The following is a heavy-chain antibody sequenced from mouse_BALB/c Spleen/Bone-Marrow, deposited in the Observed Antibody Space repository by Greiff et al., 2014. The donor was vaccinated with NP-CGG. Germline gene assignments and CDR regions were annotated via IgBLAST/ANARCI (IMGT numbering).Heavy chain of an antibody. CDR3: ARDLRYDWYFDV. CDR1: GFSLTSYG. V-gene: IGHV2-9*02. J-gene: IGHJ1*01. D-gene: IGHD2-14*01. Sequence: VQLQQSGPGLVAPSQILSITCTVSGFSLTSYGVHWVRQPPGKGLEWLGVIWAGGSTNYNSALMSRLSISKDNSKSQVFLKMNSLQTDDTAMYYCARDLRYDWYFDVWGAGTTVTVSS. CDR2: IWAGGST.